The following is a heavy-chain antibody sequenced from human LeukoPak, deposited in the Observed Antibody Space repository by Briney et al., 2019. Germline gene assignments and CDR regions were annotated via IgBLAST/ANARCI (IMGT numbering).Heavy chain of an antibody. D-gene: IGHD5-24*01. V-gene: IGHV3-23*01. J-gene: IGHJ4*02. CDR1: GFTFSNYL. Sequence: GGPLRLSCAVSGFTFSNYLMSWVRQAPGKGLEWVSAISGSGDTTYYADSVKGRFTISRDNSKNTLYLQMNSLRPEDTAVYYCANQRWLQSGKINYFDYWGQGTLVTVSS. CDR2: ISGSGDTT. CDR3: ANQRWLQSGKINYFDY.